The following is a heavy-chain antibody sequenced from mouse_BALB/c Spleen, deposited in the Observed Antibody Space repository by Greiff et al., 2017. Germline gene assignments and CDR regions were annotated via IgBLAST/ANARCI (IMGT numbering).Heavy chain of an antibody. Sequence: QVQLKESGAELARPGASVKLSCKASGYTFTSYWMQWVKQRPGQGLEWIGAIYPGDGDTRYTQKFKGKATLTADKSSSTAYMQLSSLASEDSAVYYCARKGNYYGSYAMDYWGQGTSVTVSS. D-gene: IGHD1-2*01. CDR1: GYTFTSYW. CDR2: IYPGDGDT. J-gene: IGHJ4*01. V-gene: IGHV1-87*01. CDR3: ARKGNYYGSYAMDY.